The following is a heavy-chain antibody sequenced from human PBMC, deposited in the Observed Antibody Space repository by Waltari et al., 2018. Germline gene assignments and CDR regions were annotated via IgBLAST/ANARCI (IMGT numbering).Heavy chain of an antibody. CDR2: INPNSGGT. CDR3: ASPGIAVAGTPHSGFDI. J-gene: IGHJ3*02. Sequence: QVQLVPSGAEVKKPGVSVKVYCKDPGYTFTGYYIHWVRQAPGQRLEWMGRINPNSGGTNYAQKFQGRVTMTRDTSISTAYMELSRLRSDDTAVYYCASPGIAVAGTPHSGFDIWGQGTMVTVSS. D-gene: IGHD6-19*01. V-gene: IGHV1-2*06. CDR1: GYTFTGYY.